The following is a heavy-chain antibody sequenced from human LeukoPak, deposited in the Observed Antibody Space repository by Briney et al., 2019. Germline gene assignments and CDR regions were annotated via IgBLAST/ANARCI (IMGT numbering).Heavy chain of an antibody. CDR1: GYTFTCYY. J-gene: IGHJ5*02. CDR3: AREQSYDYVWGSYRYSWFDP. D-gene: IGHD3-16*02. CDR2: INPNSGGT. V-gene: IGHV1-2*02. Sequence: ASVKVSCKASGYTFTCYYMHWVRQAPGQGLEWMGWINPNSGGTNYAQKFQGRVTMTRDTSISTAYMELSRLRSDDTAVYYCAREQSYDYVWGSYRYSWFDPWGQGTLVTVSS.